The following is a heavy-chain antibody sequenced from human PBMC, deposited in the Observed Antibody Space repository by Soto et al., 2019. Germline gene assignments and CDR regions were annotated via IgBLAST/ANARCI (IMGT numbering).Heavy chain of an antibody. CDR1: GGSFSGYY. CDR2: INHSGST. Sequence: SETLSLTCAVYGGSFSGYYWSWIRQPPGKGLEWIGEINHSGSTNYNPCLKSRVTISVDTSKNQFSLKLSSVTAADTAVYYCARGRVVVTAKNWFDPWGQGTLVTVSS. V-gene: IGHV4-34*01. D-gene: IGHD2-21*02. CDR3: ARGRVVVTAKNWFDP. J-gene: IGHJ5*02.